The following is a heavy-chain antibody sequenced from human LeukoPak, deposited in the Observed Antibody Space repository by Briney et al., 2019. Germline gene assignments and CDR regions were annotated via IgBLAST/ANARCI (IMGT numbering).Heavy chain of an antibody. V-gene: IGHV4-59*08. CDR3: ARHRIVAAVGAFDY. J-gene: IGHJ4*02. CDR2: IHYSGST. Sequence: SETLSLTCTVSGGSISSYCWSWIRQPPGKGLEWIGFIHYSGSTNYNPSLKSRVTMSVDTPRNQFSLKLSSVTAADTAVYYCARHRIVAAVGAFDYWGQGILATVS. CDR1: GGSISSYC. D-gene: IGHD6-13*01.